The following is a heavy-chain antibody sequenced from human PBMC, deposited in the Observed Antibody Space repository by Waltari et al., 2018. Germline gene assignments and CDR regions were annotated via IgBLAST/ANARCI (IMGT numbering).Heavy chain of an antibody. CDR1: GYTFTGYY. V-gene: IGHV1-2*06. CDR3: ARVYYDSSGYYPIDY. J-gene: IGHJ4*02. D-gene: IGHD3-22*01. Sequence: QVQLVQSGAEVKKPGASVKVSCKASGYTFTGYYMHWVRQAPGQGLEWMGRINPNSGGTNYAQKFQGRVTRTRDTSISTAYMELSRLRSDDTAVYYCARVYYDSSGYYPIDYWGQGTLVTVSS. CDR2: INPNSGGT.